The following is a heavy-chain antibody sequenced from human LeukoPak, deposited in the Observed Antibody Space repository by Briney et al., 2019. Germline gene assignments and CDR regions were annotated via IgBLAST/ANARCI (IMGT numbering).Heavy chain of an antibody. CDR3: ARGEGRHAFDY. Sequence: GGSLRLSCAASGFTFDDYGMGWVRQAPGKGLEWVSGINWNGGSTGYADSVKGRFTISRDNAKNSLYLQMNSLRAEGTAVYYCARGEGRHAFDYWGQGTLVTVSS. CDR1: GFTFDDYG. V-gene: IGHV3-20*04. CDR2: INWNGGST. J-gene: IGHJ4*02. D-gene: IGHD3-10*01.